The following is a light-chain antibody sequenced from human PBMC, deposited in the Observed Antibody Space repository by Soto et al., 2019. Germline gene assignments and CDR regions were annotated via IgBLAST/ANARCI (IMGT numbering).Light chain of an antibody. J-gene: IGLJ3*02. CDR2: SNT. V-gene: IGLV1-44*01. Sequence: QSVLTQPPSASATPGQTVTISCSGSSSNIGSNSVNWYQQVPGTAPKLLIFSNTQRPSGVPDRFSGSKSGTSASLAISGLQSEDEAHYYCAAWDDSLSGGVFGGGTKLTVL. CDR1: SSNIGSNS. CDR3: AAWDDSLSGGV.